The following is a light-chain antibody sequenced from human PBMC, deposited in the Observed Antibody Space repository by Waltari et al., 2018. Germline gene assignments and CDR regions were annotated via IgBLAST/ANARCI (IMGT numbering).Light chain of an antibody. CDR3: QQRSTWPLT. Sequence: EIVLTQSPATLSLSPGERATLSYRASQSIGSHLAWFQQKPGQAPRLPIYHASNTATGIPARFRGSGSGTAFTLTISSLDPEDFAVYYCQQRSTWPLTFGGGTKVEIK. V-gene: IGKV3-11*01. CDR1: QSIGSH. CDR2: HAS. J-gene: IGKJ4*01.